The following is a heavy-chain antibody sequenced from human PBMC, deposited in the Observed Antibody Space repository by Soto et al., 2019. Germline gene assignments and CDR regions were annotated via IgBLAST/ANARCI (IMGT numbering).Heavy chain of an antibody. Sequence: EVQLVESGGGLVKPGGSLRLSCAASGFTFSSYDMNWVRQAPGKGLEYVSSITTSGSYIYYGDSLRGRFTISRDNAKNSLFLQMDSLRAEDTAVYYCVSSGTAPMLRHNWFDPWGQGTLVTVSS. CDR1: GFTFSSYD. J-gene: IGHJ5*02. CDR3: VSSGTAPMLRHNWFDP. CDR2: ITTSGSYI. D-gene: IGHD1-1*01. V-gene: IGHV3-21*01.